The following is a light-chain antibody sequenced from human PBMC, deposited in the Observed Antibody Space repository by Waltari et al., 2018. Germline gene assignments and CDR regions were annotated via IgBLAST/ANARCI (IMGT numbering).Light chain of an antibody. Sequence: VMTQSPATLSVSPGERATRPSRASQSVSDSLAWYPQKLGQAPRLLIYGASTRASGVPARFSGSGSGTDFTLTISRMQSEDFALYYCQQYNTWPPLYTFGQGTKVEMK. J-gene: IGKJ2*01. CDR3: QQYNTWPPLYT. CDR2: GAS. V-gene: IGKV3-15*01. CDR1: QSVSDS.